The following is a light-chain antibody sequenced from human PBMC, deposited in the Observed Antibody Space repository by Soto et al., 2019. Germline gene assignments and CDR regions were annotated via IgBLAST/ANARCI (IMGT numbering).Light chain of an antibody. CDR2: GAS. CDR3: QQYNDWPLT. V-gene: IGKV3-15*01. J-gene: IGKJ4*01. CDR1: QSVSHN. Sequence: EIVMTQSPATLSVSPGERSTLSCRASQSVSHNVAWYQQKPGQAPRLLMYGASTRATGVPARFSGSASGTEFTLTNSSLQSEDFAVYYCQQYNDWPLTFGGGTKVE.